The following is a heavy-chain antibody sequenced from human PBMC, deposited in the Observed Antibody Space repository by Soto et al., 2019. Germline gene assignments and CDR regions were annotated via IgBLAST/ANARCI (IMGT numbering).Heavy chain of an antibody. Sequence: EVQLVESGGGLVQPGGSMRLSCAASGFTVSSNYMNWVRQAPGKGLEWVSVMYSGGSTYYADSVKGRFTILRNHSKHTLDLHMNRLRAEDTAVYYGARGSGYIIDYWGQGTLVTVSS. CDR1: GFTVSSNY. CDR3: ARGSGYIIDY. V-gene: IGHV3-66*01. CDR2: MYSGGST. J-gene: IGHJ4*02. D-gene: IGHD5-12*01.